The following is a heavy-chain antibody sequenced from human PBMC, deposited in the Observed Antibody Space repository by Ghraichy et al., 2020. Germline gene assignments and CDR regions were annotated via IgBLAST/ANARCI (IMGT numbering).Heavy chain of an antibody. CDR3: ARAGYSGYDWDY. Sequence: SETLSLTCTVSGGSISSYYWSWIRQPPGKGLEWIGYIYYSGSANYNPSLKSRVTISVDTSKNEFSLKLSSVTAADTAGYFCARAGYSGYDWDYWGQGTLVTVSS. D-gene: IGHD5-12*01. CDR2: IYYSGSA. J-gene: IGHJ4*02. CDR1: GGSISSYY. V-gene: IGHV4-59*01.